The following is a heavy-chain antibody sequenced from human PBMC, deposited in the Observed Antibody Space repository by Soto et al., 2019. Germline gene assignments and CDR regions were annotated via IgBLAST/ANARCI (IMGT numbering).Heavy chain of an antibody. V-gene: IGHV3-30-3*01. CDR2: ISYDGSNK. D-gene: IGHD4-17*01. CDR1: GFTFSSYA. Sequence: QVQLVESGGGVVQPGRSLRLSCAASGFTFSSYAMHWVRQAPGKGLEWVAVISYDGSNKYYADSVKGRFTISRDNSKNTLYLQMNSLRAEDTAVYYCARDSGTGDYGDYGSDYWGQGTLVTVSS. CDR3: ARDSGTGDYGDYGSDY. J-gene: IGHJ4*02.